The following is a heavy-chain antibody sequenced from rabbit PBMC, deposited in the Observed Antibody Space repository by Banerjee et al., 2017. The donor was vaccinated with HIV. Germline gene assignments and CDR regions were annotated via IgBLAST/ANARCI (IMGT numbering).Heavy chain of an antibody. CDR1: GFDLSSYYH. CDR2: IYTSTGIT. D-gene: IGHD8-1*01. Sequence: QEQLVESGGGLVQPEGSLTLTCKASGFDLSSYYHMCWVRQAPGKGLEWIGCIYTSTGITYYASWAKGRFTISKTSSTTVTLQMTSLTAADTATYFCARDSSTTYYVGPIFNLWGQGTLVTVS. J-gene: IGHJ4*01. V-gene: IGHV1S45*01. CDR3: ARDSSTTYYVGPIFNL.